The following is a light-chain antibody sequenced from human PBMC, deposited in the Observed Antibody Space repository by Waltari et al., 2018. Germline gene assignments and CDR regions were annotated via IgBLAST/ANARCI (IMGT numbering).Light chain of an antibody. CDR1: QGITNY. V-gene: IGKV1-17*01. CDR3: LQYNNKPFT. J-gene: IGKJ3*01. CDR2: GAS. Sequence: DIQMTQSPSSLSASVGDGVTITCRASQGITNYLSWYQQKPGKAPKRLIYGASSLESGVPSRFSGSGSGTEFTLTISSLQPEDFAAYYCLQYNNKPFTFGPGTKLDIK.